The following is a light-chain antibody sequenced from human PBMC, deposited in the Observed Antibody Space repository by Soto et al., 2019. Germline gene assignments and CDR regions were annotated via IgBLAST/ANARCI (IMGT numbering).Light chain of an antibody. CDR3: QQHYGSFRA. J-gene: IGKJ1*01. CDR2: KAS. CDR1: QTISSW. V-gene: IGKV1-5*03. Sequence: EIAFTQSQPTLSGSVGDRVTITCRASQTISSWLAWYQQKPGKAPKLLIYKASTLASGVPSRFSGSGAWAEFMLTIITRQDYEDSALYYQQHYGSFRAFGQGTKVDI.